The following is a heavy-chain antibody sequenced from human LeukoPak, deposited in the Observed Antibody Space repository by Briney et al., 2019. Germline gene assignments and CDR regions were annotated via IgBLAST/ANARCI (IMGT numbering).Heavy chain of an antibody. CDR3: ARRYYYGSGSYKPFDY. J-gene: IGHJ4*02. V-gene: IGHV5-10-1*01. D-gene: IGHD3-10*01. CDR1: GYSFTSYW. CDR2: IDPSDSYT. Sequence: GESLRISCKGSGYSFTSYWISWVRQMPGKGLEWMGRIDPSDSYTNYSPSFQGHVTISADKSISTAYLQWSSLKASGTAMYYCARRYYYGSGSYKPFDYWGQGTLVTVSS.